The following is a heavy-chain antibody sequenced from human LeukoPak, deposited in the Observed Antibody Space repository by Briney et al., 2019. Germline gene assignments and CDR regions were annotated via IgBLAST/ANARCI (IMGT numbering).Heavy chain of an antibody. CDR3: AKDARSPTLDY. CDR1: GFTFSTYG. Sequence: GGSLRLSCAASGFTFSTYGLHWVRQAPGKGLEWVAAISYDGSDKYYADSVKGRFTISRDNSKNTLYLQMNSLRGEDTAVYYCAKDARSPTLDYWGQGTLVTVSS. CDR2: ISYDGSDK. V-gene: IGHV3-30*18. J-gene: IGHJ4*02.